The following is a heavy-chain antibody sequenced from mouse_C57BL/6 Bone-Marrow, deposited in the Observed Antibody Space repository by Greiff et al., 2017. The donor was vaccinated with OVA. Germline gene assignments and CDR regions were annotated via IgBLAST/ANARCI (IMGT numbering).Heavy chain of an antibody. CDR3: ARTPAYYSNYDYAMGC. D-gene: IGHD2-5*01. Sequence: VQLQQPGAELVMPGASVKLSCKASGYTFTSYWMHWVKQRPGQGLEWIGEIDPSDSYTNYNQQFKGKSTLTVDKSSSTAYMQLSSLTSEDSAVYCCARTPAYYSNYDYAMGCWGQEASVTVSA. CDR1: GYTFTSYW. CDR2: IDPSDSYT. J-gene: IGHJ4*01. V-gene: IGHV1-69*01.